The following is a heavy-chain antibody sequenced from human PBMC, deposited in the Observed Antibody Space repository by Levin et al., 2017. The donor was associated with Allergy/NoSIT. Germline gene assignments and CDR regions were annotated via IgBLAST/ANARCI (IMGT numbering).Heavy chain of an antibody. J-gene: IGHJ5*02. Sequence: ASVKVSYKASGYTFTSYYMHWVRQAPGQGLEWMGIINPSGGSTSYAQKFQGRVTMTRDTSTSTVYMELSSLRSEDTAVYYCARDVLCSGGSCYPDGPYNWFDPWGQGTLVTVSS. D-gene: IGHD2-15*01. V-gene: IGHV1-46*01. CDR2: INPSGGST. CDR3: ARDVLCSGGSCYPDGPYNWFDP. CDR1: GYTFTSYY.